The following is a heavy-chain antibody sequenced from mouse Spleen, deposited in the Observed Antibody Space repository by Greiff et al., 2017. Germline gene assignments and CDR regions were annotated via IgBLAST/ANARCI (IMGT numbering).Heavy chain of an antibody. V-gene: IGHV5-9*04. J-gene: IGHJ2*01. CDR3: ARHDGHYYGSSYVDY. Sequence: EVKLVESGGGLVKLGGSLKLSCAASGFTFSSYAMSWVRQTPEKRLEWVATISSGGGNTYYPDSVKGRFTISRDNAKNTLYLQMSSLKSEDTAMYYCARHDGHYYGSSYVDYWGQGTTLTVSS. CDR1: GFTFSSYA. CDR2: ISSGGGNT. D-gene: IGHD1-1*01.